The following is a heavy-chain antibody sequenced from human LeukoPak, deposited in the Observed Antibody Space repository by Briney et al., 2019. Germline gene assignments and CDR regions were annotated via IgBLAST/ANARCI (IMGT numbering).Heavy chain of an antibody. CDR1: GFTFSSYS. CDR3: ARDRPRDGYNWSYYYYGMDV. CDR2: ISSSSYI. Sequence: GGSLRLSCAASGFTFSSYSMNWVRQAPGKGLEWVSSISSSSYIYYANSVKGRFTISRDNAKNSLYLQMNSLRAEDTAVYYCARDRPRDGYNWSYYYYGMDVWGQGTTVTVSS. J-gene: IGHJ6*02. V-gene: IGHV3-21*01. D-gene: IGHD5-24*01.